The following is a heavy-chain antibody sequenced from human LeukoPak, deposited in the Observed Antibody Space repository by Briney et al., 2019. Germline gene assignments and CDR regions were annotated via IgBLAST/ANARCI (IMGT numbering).Heavy chain of an antibody. D-gene: IGHD6-19*01. CDR1: GGSISSDY. CDR3: ARSLSRVWYASDY. J-gene: IGHJ4*02. V-gene: IGHV4-59*01. CDR2: IYPSGST. Sequence: KPSETLSLTCTVSGGSISSDYWSWIRQPPGKGLEWIGYIYPSGSTNYNPSLKGRGTVSVDTSKNQFSVNINSMTAADTAVYYCARSLSRVWYASDYWGQGTLVTVSS.